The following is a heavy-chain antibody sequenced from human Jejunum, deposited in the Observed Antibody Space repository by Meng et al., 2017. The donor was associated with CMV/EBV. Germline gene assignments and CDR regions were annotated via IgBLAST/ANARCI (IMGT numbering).Heavy chain of an antibody. D-gene: IGHD3-9*01. CDR3: ARHMKKIGDNYYDIISADPNGAFAF. V-gene: IGHV1-3*01. Sequence: HWVRQAPRQGIEWMGWINGANGKTQYSQRFQGRVTITRDTSASTVYMEVSSLTLEDTAMYYCARHMKKIGDNYYDIISADPNGAFAFWGQGTLVTVSS. CDR2: INGANGKT. J-gene: IGHJ4*02.